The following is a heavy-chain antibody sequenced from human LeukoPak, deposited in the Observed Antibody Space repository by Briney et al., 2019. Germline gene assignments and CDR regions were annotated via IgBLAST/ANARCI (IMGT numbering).Heavy chain of an antibody. CDR3: ARQLGRAYFDF. Sequence: SETLSLTCTVSGGSISSSSYYWGWIRQPPGKGLEWIGSIYYSGSTYYNPSLKSRVTISVDTSKNQFSLKLSSVTAADTAVYYCARQLGRAYFDFWGQGTLVTVSS. D-gene: IGHD7-27*01. CDR1: GGSISSSSYY. J-gene: IGHJ4*02. CDR2: IYYSGST. V-gene: IGHV4-39*01.